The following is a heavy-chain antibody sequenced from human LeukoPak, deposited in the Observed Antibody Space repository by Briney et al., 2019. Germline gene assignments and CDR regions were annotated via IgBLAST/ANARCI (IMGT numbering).Heavy chain of an antibody. V-gene: IGHV1-24*01. CDR1: GYTLTELS. Sequence: ASVKVSCKVSGYTLTELSMHWVRQAPGKGLEWMGGFDPEDGETIYAQKFQGRVTMTEDTSTDTAYVELSSLRSEDTAVYYCATWVSSGYLEFDYWGQGTLVTVSS. D-gene: IGHD3-22*01. CDR3: ATWVSSGYLEFDY. J-gene: IGHJ4*02. CDR2: FDPEDGET.